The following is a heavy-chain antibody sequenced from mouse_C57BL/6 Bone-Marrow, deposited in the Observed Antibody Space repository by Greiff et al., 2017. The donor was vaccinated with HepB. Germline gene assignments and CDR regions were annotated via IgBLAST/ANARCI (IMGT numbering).Heavy chain of an antibody. Sequence: VQLKQPGAELVKPGASVKMSCKASGYTFTSYWITWVKQRPGQGLEWIGDIYPGSGSTNYNEKFKSKATLTVDTSSSTAYMQLSSLTSEDSAVYYCANFYYDYDGWFAYWGQGTRVTVSA. CDR2: IYPGSGST. CDR1: GYTFTSYW. CDR3: ANFYYDYDGWFAY. D-gene: IGHD2-4*01. J-gene: IGHJ3*01. V-gene: IGHV1-55*01.